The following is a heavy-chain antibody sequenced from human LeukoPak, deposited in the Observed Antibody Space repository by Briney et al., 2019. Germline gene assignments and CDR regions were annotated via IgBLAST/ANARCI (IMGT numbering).Heavy chain of an antibody. V-gene: IGHV4-59*12. J-gene: IGHJ4*02. D-gene: IGHD3-10*01. CDR2: IYYSGST. Sequence: SETLSLTCTVSGGSISSYYWSWIRQPPGKGLEWIGYIYYSGSTYYNPSLKSRVTISVDTSKNQFSLKLSSVTAADTAVYYCARDNYYGAGRTFFDYWGQGALVTVSS. CDR3: ARDNYYGAGRTFFDY. CDR1: GGSISSYY.